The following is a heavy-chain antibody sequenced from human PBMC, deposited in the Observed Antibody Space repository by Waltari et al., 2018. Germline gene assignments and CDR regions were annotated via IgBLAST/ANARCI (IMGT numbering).Heavy chain of an antibody. CDR2: IRYDGSNK. CDR1: GFTFSSYG. J-gene: IGHJ4*02. Sequence: QVQLVESGGGVVQPGGSLRLSCAASGFTFSSYGMHWVRQAPGKGLEWVAFIRYDGSNKDDADSVKGRFTISRDNSKNTLYLQMNSLRAEDTAVYYCAQDHSGSYYVFFDYWGQGTLVTVSS. CDR3: AQDHSGSYYVFFDY. D-gene: IGHD1-26*01. V-gene: IGHV3-30*02.